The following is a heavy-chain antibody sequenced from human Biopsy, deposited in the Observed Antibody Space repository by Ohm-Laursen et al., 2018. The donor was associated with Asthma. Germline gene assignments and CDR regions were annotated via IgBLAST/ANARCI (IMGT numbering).Heavy chain of an antibody. J-gene: IGHJ6*02. D-gene: IGHD6-19*01. CDR3: ARCQVGYSSGWSLLLKKIHYSGMDV. Sequence: SSVKVSCKAPGGTFSNFAISWVRQAPGQGLEWLGGIMTVFGTTNYAQKFQGRVTITADESTSTAYMEVTSLRSEDTAIYYCARCQVGYSSGWSLLLKKIHYSGMDVWGQGTAVTVSS. V-gene: IGHV1-69*01. CDR2: IMTVFGTT. CDR1: GGTFSNFA.